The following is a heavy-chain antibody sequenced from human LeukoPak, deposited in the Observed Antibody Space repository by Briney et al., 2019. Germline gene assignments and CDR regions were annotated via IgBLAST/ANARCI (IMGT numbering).Heavy chain of an antibody. CDR2: IYTSGST. CDR1: GGSISSGSYY. Sequence: SETLSLTCTVSGGSISSGSYYWSWIRQPAGKGLEWIGRIYTSGSTNYNPSLKSRVTISVDTSKNQFSLKLSSVTAADTAVYYCARESYCGGDCYSEDCGQGTLVTVSS. CDR3: ARESYCGGDCYSED. V-gene: IGHV4-61*02. J-gene: IGHJ4*02. D-gene: IGHD2-21*02.